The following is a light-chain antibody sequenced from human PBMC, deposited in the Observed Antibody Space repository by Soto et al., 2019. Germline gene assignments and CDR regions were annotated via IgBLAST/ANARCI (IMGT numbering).Light chain of an antibody. CDR2: GAS. CDR1: QSVSSNY. CDR3: QHYGSSPFT. J-gene: IGKJ3*01. Sequence: EIVLTQSPGTLSLSPGERATLSCRASQSVSSNYLAWYQQKPGQAPRLLIYGASSRATGIPARFSGSGSGTDFTLTINRLEPEDFAVYYWQHYGSSPFTFGPGTKVDI. V-gene: IGKV3-20*01.